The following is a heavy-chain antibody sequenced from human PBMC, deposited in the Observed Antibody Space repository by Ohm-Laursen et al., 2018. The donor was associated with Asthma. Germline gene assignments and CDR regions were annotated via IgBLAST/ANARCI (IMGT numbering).Heavy chain of an antibody. CDR2: INGDSKSI. Sequence: SLRLSCAASGFTFSSYAMSWVRQAPGKGLDWVSYINGDSKSIHYGDSVKGRFTISRDNSKNTLYLQMNSLRAEDTAVYYCARVLDYWGQGTLVTVSS. D-gene: IGHD1-26*01. CDR1: GFTFSSYA. J-gene: IGHJ4*02. V-gene: IGHV3-48*01. CDR3: ARVLDY.